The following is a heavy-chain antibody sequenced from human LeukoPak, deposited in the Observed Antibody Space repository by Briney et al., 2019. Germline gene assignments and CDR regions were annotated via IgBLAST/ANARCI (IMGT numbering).Heavy chain of an antibody. CDR3: AKAPHSRVGDSGIDY. CDR1: GFTFSAYG. J-gene: IGHJ4*02. CDR2: IRSDGSNK. D-gene: IGHD4-17*01. V-gene: IGHV3-30*02. Sequence: GGSLRLSCVASGFTFSAYGMRWVRQTPGKGLEWVAFIRSDGSNKYYADSVKGRFTISRDNSKNTLYLQMNSLRAEDTAVYYCAKAPHSRVGDSGIDYWGQGTLVTVSS.